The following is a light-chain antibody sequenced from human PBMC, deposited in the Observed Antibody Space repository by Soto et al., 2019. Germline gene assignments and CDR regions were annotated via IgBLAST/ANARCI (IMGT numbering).Light chain of an antibody. CDR1: QSLVYSVDNTF. CDR2: GTS. Sequence: DVVMTQSPLSLPVTLGQPASISCRSSQSLVYSVDNTFLAWLQQKPGQAPRLLLYGTSTRATGVPDRFSGSGSGTDFTLTISRVEPEDFAVYYCQQYENSPWTFGQGTKVDIK. V-gene: IGKV2-30*01. CDR3: QQYENSPWT. J-gene: IGKJ1*01.